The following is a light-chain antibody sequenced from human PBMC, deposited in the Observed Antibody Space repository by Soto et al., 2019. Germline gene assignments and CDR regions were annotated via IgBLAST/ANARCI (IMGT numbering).Light chain of an antibody. V-gene: IGKV3-15*01. CDR2: AAS. CDR1: QSVRSA. J-gene: IGKJ1*01. Sequence: DILMTQSPATLSVSPGERDTLSCRASQSVRSALAWYQQKPGQAPRLLIYAASTRATGITTRFRGSGSGTEFTLTISSVQSADLAVYYCQQYNNRKTCGQGTKVEIK. CDR3: QQYNNRKT.